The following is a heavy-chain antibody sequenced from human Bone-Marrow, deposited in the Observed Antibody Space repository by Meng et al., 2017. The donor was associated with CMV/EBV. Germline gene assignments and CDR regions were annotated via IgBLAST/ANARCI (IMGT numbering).Heavy chain of an antibody. J-gene: IGHJ4*02. Sequence: GGSLRLSCAASGFTVSSNYMSWVRQAPGKGLEWVSVIYSGGSTYYADSVKGRFTISRDNSKNTLYLQMNSLRAEDTAVYYCAKDQMSGRYAPFRWGRGTLVTVSS. D-gene: IGHD1-26*01. CDR3: AKDQMSGRYAPFR. CDR2: IYSGGST. V-gene: IGHV3-53*01. CDR1: GFTVSSNY.